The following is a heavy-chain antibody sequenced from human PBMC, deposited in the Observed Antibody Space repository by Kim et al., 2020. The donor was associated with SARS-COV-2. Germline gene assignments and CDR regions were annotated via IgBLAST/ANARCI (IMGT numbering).Heavy chain of an antibody. CDR1: GFTFDDYA. CDR2: ISWNSGSI. V-gene: IGHV3-9*01. Sequence: GGSLRLSCAASGFTFDDYAMHWVRQAPGKGLEWVSGISWNSGSIGYADSVKGRFTISRDNAKNSLYLQMNSLRAEDTALYYCAKTSITERGYSYGGFDYWGQGTLVTVSS. CDR3: AKTSITERGYSYGGFDY. D-gene: IGHD5-18*01. J-gene: IGHJ4*02.